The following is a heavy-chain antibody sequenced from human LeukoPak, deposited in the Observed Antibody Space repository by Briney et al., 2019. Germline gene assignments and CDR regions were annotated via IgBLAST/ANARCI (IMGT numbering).Heavy chain of an antibody. V-gene: IGHV4-34*01. CDR2: INHSGST. CDR1: GGSFSGYY. CDR3: ARDFKPDSSWWYYFDY. D-gene: IGHD6-13*01. J-gene: IGHJ4*02. Sequence: SETLSLTCAVYGGSFSGYYWSWIRQPPGKGLEWIGEINHSGSTNYNPPLKSRVTISVDTSKNQFSLKLSSVTAADTAVYYCARDFKPDSSWWYYFDYWGQGTLVTVSS.